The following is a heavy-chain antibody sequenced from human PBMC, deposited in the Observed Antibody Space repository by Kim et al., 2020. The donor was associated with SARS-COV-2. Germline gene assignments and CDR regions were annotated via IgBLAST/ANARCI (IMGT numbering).Heavy chain of an antibody. Sequence: GGSLRLSCAASGFTFSDYYMSWIRQAPGKGLEWVSYISSHASTRHYADSVRGRFTISRDNSKNSLYLQMNSVRAEDTAVYYCARNPEVGSGWSDAAQFDYWGQGTLVTVSS. CDR2: ISSHASTR. D-gene: IGHD6-19*01. J-gene: IGHJ4*02. V-gene: IGHV3-11*04. CDR3: ARNPEVGSGWSDAAQFDY. CDR1: GFTFSDYY.